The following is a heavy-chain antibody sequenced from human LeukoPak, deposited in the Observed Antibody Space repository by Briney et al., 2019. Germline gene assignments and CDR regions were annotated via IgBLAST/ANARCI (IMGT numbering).Heavy chain of an antibody. CDR3: ARLAPATHWP. D-gene: IGHD2-15*01. V-gene: IGHV4-39*01. CDR2: IYYSGST. Sequence: SETLSLTCTVSGGSISSSSYYWGWIRQPPGKGLEWIGSIYYSGSTYYNPSLKSRVTISVDTPKNQFSLKLSSVTAADTAVYYCARLAPATHWPWGQGTLVTVSS. J-gene: IGHJ5*02. CDR1: GGSISSSSYY.